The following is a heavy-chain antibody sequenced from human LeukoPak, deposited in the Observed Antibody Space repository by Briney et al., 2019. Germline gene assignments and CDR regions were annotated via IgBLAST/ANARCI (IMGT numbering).Heavy chain of an antibody. CDR2: IKQDEGEK. J-gene: IGHJ6*03. Sequence: GRSLSLSCAATQFSFRPYGMSWTRQAPGKGLEGVANIKQDEGEKYYVDSVRGRCTISKDNAKNSLYLQMNSLRAEDTAVYYCAIEASLNYMDVWGKGTTVTVSS. CDR3: AIEASLNYMDV. CDR1: QFSFRPYG. V-gene: IGHV3-7*01.